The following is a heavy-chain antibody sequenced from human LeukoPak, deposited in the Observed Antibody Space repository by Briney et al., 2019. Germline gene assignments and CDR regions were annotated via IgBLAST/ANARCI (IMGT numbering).Heavy chain of an antibody. J-gene: IGHJ4*02. D-gene: IGHD1-26*01. V-gene: IGHV3-64*01. Sequence: PGGSLRLSCAASGFTFSSYAMHWVRQAPGKGLEYVSAISSNGGSTYYANSVKGRFTISRDNSKSTLYLQMGSLRAEDMAVYYCARGEGGGSGTIPYYWGQGTLVTVSS. CDR2: ISSNGGST. CDR3: ARGEGGGSGTIPYY. CDR1: GFTFSSYA.